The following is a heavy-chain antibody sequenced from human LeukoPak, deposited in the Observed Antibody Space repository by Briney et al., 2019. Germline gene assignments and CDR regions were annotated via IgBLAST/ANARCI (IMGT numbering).Heavy chain of an antibody. D-gene: IGHD3-22*01. CDR2: ISGSGGGT. CDR3: AREGSFYDSSGLDY. V-gene: IGHV3-23*01. J-gene: IGHJ4*02. CDR1: GFTVSTSA. Sequence: GGSLRLSCAAAGFTVSTSAMSWVRQAPGKGLEWVSGISGSGGGTYYADSVKGRFSISRDISKNTLYLQMNSLRAEDTATYYCAREGSFYDSSGLDYWGQGTLVTVSS.